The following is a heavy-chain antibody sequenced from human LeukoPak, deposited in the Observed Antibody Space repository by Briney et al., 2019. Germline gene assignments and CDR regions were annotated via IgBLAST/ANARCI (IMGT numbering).Heavy chain of an antibody. Sequence: GESLRISCKASGYSFSSYWIGWVRQIPGKGLEWMGVIYPDDSDTRYSPSFQGQVTISADKSISTAYLQWSSLKASDTAIYFCARRKLAAFAPFFAFDIWGQGAMVTVSS. J-gene: IGHJ3*02. CDR1: GYSFSSYW. CDR3: ARRKLAAFAPFFAFDI. CDR2: IYPDDSDT. V-gene: IGHV5-51*01. D-gene: IGHD6-6*01.